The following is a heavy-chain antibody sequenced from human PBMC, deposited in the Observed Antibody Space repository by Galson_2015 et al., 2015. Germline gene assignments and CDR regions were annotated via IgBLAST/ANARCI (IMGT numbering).Heavy chain of an antibody. CDR2: ISGTGGSR. J-gene: IGHJ6*03. CDR3: AKEAYFYGSGSYFLDYYYYYYIDV. Sequence: WVRQAPGKGLEWVSSISGTGGSRWYADSVKGRFTISRDTSKNTLYLQMNSLRAEDTAVYFCAKEAYFYGSGSYFLDYYYYYYIDVWGTGTTVTVSS. D-gene: IGHD3-10*01. V-gene: IGHV3-23*01.